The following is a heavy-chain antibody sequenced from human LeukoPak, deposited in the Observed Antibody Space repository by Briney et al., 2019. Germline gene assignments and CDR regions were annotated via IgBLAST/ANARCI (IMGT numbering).Heavy chain of an antibody. Sequence: SESLSLTCTVSGGSVSSCSYYWIWMPQPPGKGLESIGNLYYSGSTNYNSSLKSRATISVDTSKNQFSLKLSSVTAADTAVYYCARGSTGVIHNFGPWGQGTLVTVSS. CDR3: ARGSTGVIHNFGP. CDR1: GGSVSSCSYY. D-gene: IGHD3-10*01. CDR2: LYYSGST. V-gene: IGHV4-61*01. J-gene: IGHJ5*02.